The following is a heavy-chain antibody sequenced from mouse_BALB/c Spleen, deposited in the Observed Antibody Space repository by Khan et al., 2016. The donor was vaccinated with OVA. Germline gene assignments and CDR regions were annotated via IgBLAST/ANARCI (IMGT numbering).Heavy chain of an antibody. D-gene: IGHD3-2*02. CDR2: INPGSGGN. CDR1: GYAFTNYL. CDR3: SRSGYGFGAY. J-gene: IGHJ3*01. V-gene: IGHV1-54*01. Sequence: QVQLQQSGAELVRPGTSVKVSCKASGYAFTNYLIEWVKQRPGQGLEWIGVINPGSGGNNYNEKFKDKATLTADKSYSTAFMQLSSLTSDDSAVYFCSRSGYGFGAYWGPGTLVTVSA.